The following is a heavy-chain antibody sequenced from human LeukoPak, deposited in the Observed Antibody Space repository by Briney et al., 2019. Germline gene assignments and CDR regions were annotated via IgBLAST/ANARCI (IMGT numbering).Heavy chain of an antibody. J-gene: IGHJ6*02. Sequence: GGSVRLSRAASGITLPNAWLRWVRPAPGRGRAWVGCIARKTFGGTTDYAEPVTGSLTISRDESKNTLYLEMYDRKRDDTAVYYCTTLSGPLDVWGQGTTVTVPS. CDR3: TTLSGPLDV. D-gene: IGHD2/OR15-2a*01. V-gene: IGHV3-15*04. CDR1: GITLPNAW. CDR2: IARKTFGGTT.